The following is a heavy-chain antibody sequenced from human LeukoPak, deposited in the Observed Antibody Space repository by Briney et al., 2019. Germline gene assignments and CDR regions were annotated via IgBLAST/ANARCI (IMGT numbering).Heavy chain of an antibody. CDR2: IKRNGHEK. CDR1: GFTSSPDW. V-gene: IGHV3-7*01. J-gene: IGHJ4*02. D-gene: IGHD5-24*01. Sequence: GGSLKLSCAASGFTSSPDWMSWVRQGPGKGLEWLACIKRNGHEKYYADSVGGRFTISRDDAGNSLHLQMNSLRVEDTALYYCAALDAPTLHAAYWGQGSLVTVSS. CDR3: AALDAPTLHAAY.